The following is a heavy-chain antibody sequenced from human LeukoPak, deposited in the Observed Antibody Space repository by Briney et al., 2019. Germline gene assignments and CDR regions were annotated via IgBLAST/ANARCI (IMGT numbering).Heavy chain of an antibody. Sequence: ASVKVSCKASRYTFTGYYIHWVRQAPGQGLEWMGRINPNTGGTNYAQNFQDRVTMTRDTSISTAYMELSRLRSDDTAVYYCARGPYYDLPTGAFDIWGQGTMVTVSS. D-gene: IGHD3-3*01. J-gene: IGHJ3*02. V-gene: IGHV1-2*06. CDR1: RYTFTGYY. CDR3: ARGPYYDLPTGAFDI. CDR2: INPNTGGT.